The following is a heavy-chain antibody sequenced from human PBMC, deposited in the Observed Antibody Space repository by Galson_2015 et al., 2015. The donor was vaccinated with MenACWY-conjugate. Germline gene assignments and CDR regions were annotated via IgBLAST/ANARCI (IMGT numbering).Heavy chain of an antibody. V-gene: IGHV1-3*01. J-gene: IGHJ6*02. D-gene: IGHD2-2*01. CDR2: INAGNGNT. CDR3: AREIVVAPAASWGDYYYGMDV. Sequence: SVKVSRKASGYTFTNYAMHWVRQAPGQRLEWMGWINAGNGNTKYSQKFQGRVTITSDTPASTAYMELSSLRSEDTAVYYCAREIVVAPAASWGDYYYGMDVWGQGTTVTVSS. CDR1: GYTFTNYA.